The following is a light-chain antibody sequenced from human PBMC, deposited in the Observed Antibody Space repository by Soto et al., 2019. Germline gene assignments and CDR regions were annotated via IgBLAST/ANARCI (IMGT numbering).Light chain of an antibody. CDR2: DAS. V-gene: IGKV1-5*01. Sequence: DVPMTQSPSTLAASVGDRVTITCRASENIKNWLAWYQQTTGKDPKVLISDASRLETGVPSRFSGSGYGTDFTLTITSLHTDDLGTYHGQQSDVPPKTVGQGTKVEVK. J-gene: IGKJ1*01. CDR1: ENIKNW. CDR3: QQSDVPPKT.